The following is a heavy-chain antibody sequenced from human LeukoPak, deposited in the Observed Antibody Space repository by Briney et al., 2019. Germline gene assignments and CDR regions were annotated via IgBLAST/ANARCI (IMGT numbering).Heavy chain of an antibody. J-gene: IGHJ4*02. CDR2: ISGSGDRT. V-gene: IGHV3-23*01. CDR3: AKDIPPAVWDGYSQ. Sequence: GGSVTLLCAPCGLPFSIYPVRGLPHAPGGGVECVSAISGSGDRTYYADSVKGRFTISRDNSKHTLYLQMNSLRAQDTAVYYCAKDIPPAVWDGYSQWGRGTLVTVFS. CDR1: GLPFSIYP. D-gene: IGHD5-24*01.